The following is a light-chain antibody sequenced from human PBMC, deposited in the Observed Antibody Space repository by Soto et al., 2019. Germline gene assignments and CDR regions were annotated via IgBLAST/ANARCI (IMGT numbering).Light chain of an antibody. CDR1: QSVNLN. CDR3: QQCVSWPPLT. V-gene: IGKV3-15*01. J-gene: IGKJ4*01. Sequence: EIVMTQSPATLSVSPGETATLSGRASQSVNLNLAWYQHKPGQAPRLLIYGASIRATGIPARFSGSGAGTEFTLTINSLQSEDSAVYYCQQCVSWPPLTFGGGTTVEIK. CDR2: GAS.